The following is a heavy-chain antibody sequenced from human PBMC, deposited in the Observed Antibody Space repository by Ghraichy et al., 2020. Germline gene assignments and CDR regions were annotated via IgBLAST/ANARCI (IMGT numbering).Heavy chain of an antibody. CDR2: IKQDGSEK. CDR3: ARETYDILTGYSSVDYYYYGMDV. Sequence: GGSLRLSCAASGFTFSSYWMSWVRQAPGKGLEWVANIKQDGSEKYYVDSVKGRFTISRDNAKNSLYLQMNSLRAEDTAVYYCARETYDILTGYSSVDYYYYGMDVWGQGTTVTVSS. J-gene: IGHJ6*02. V-gene: IGHV3-7*01. D-gene: IGHD3-9*01. CDR1: GFTFSSYW.